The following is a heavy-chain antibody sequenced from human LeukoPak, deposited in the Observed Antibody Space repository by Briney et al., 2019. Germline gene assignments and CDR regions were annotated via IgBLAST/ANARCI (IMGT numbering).Heavy chain of an antibody. CDR2: INHSGST. CDR1: GGSFSGYY. D-gene: IGHD3-10*01. V-gene: IGHV4-34*01. Sequence: SETLSLTCAVYGGSFSGYYWSWIRQPPGKGLEWIGEINHSGSTNYNPSLKSRVTISVDTSKNQFSLKLSSVTAADTAVYYCASPRYYSNAFDIWGQGTMVTVSS. CDR3: ASPRYYSNAFDI. J-gene: IGHJ3*02.